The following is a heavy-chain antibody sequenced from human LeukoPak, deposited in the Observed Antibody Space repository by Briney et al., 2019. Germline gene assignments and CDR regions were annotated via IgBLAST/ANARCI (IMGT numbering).Heavy chain of an antibody. Sequence: ASVKVSCKASGYTFTSYDISWVRQAPGQGLEWMGWISAYNGNTSYAQKLQGRVTMTTDTSTSTAYMELRSLRSDDTAVYYCAREGYSSGWYYFDYWGQGTLVTVSS. J-gene: IGHJ4*02. CDR2: ISAYNGNT. D-gene: IGHD6-19*01. CDR3: AREGYSSGWYYFDY. V-gene: IGHV1-18*01. CDR1: GYTFTSYD.